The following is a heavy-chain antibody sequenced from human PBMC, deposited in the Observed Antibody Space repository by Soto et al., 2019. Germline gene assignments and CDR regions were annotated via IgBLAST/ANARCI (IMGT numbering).Heavy chain of an antibody. D-gene: IGHD7-27*01. V-gene: IGHV5-10-1*03. CDR3: ARLWGGDYFDH. CDR2: IAPSDSYT. CDR1: GYSFTTYW. Sequence: EVQLVQSGAEVKKPGESLRISCKGSGYSFTTYWITWVRQMPGKGLEWMGKIAPSDSYTTYTPSFQGHVSISVDKSIRTAYLQWSSLKTSDTAMYYCARLWGGDYFDHWGQGTLVTVSS. J-gene: IGHJ4*02.